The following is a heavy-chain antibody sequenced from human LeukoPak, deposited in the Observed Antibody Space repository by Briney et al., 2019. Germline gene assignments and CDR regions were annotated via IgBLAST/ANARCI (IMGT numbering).Heavy chain of an antibody. Sequence: PSETLSLTCAVYGGSFSGYYWSWLRQPPGKGLEWIGEINHSGSTNYNPSLKSRVTISVDTSKNQFSLKLSSVTAADTAVYYCAIRGIAAAEVQSYYFDYWGQGTLVTVSS. J-gene: IGHJ4*02. CDR1: GGSFSGYY. CDR3: AIRGIAAAEVQSYYFDY. D-gene: IGHD6-13*01. V-gene: IGHV4-34*01. CDR2: INHSGST.